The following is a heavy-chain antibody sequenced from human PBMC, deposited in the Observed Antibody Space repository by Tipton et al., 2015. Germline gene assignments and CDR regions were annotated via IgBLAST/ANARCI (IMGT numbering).Heavy chain of an antibody. CDR1: GGSMSDYY. Sequence: TLSLTCTVSGGSMSDYYWNWIRQSPGKGLEWIGYIRNSKYTFYNPSLESRVTISLDTSKNQFSLTLNSVTAADTAVYYCARGRRIIRYFDEWGQGSLVTVSS. D-gene: IGHD3-9*01. J-gene: IGHJ4*02. CDR2: IRNSKYT. V-gene: IGHV4-59*01. CDR3: ARGRRIIRYFDE.